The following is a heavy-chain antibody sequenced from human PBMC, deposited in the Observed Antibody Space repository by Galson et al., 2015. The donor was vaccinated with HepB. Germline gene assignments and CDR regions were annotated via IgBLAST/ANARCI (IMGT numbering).Heavy chain of an antibody. V-gene: IGHV3-7*03. J-gene: IGHJ4*02. CDR3: ARDHTLYYYGSGSYPDY. CDR2: IKQDGSEK. D-gene: IGHD3-10*01. CDR1: GFTFSSYR. Sequence: SLRLSCAASGFTFSSYRMSWVRQAPGKGLEWVANIKQDGSEKYYVDSVKGRFTISRDNAKNSLYLQMNSLRAEDTAVYYCARDHTLYYYGSGSYPDYWGQGTLVTVSS.